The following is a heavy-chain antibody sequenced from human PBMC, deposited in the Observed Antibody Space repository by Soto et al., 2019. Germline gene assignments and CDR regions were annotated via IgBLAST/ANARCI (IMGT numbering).Heavy chain of an antibody. J-gene: IGHJ5*02. CDR1: GGSFSGYY. D-gene: IGHD3-10*01. CDR2: INHSGST. V-gene: IGHV4-34*01. Sequence: ETLSLTCAVYGGSFSGYYWSWIRQPPGKGLEWIGEINHSGSTNYNPSLKSRVTISVDTSKNQFSLKLSSVTAADTAVYYCARRPIYYYGSGSYSGPWGQGTLVTSPQ. CDR3: ARRPIYYYGSGSYSGP.